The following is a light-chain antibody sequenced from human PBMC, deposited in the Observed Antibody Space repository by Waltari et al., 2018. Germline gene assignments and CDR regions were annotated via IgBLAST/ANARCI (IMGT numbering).Light chain of an antibody. Sequence: QSVLTQPPSASGTPGPRVIISCSGGISNIGANYVYWYQQLPGTAPTLLIDRDNQRASGVPDRFSGSQSGTSASLAISGVGAGDEAHYHCAAWDSSLSGVVFGGGTKLTVL. CDR2: RDN. J-gene: IGLJ2*01. CDR3: AAWDSSLSGVV. V-gene: IGLV1-47*01. CDR1: ISNIGANY.